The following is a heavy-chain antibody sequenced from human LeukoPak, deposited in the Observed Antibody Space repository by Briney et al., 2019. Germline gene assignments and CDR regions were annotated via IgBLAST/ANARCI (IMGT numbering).Heavy chain of an antibody. CDR3: ARAANPRIEPAACNWFDP. J-gene: IGHJ5*02. Sequence: GGSLRLSCAASGFTFSSYAMHWVRQAPGKGLEYVSAISSNGGSTYYANSVKGRFTISRDNSKNTLYLQMGSLRAEDMAVYYCARAANPRIEPAACNWFDPWGQGTLVTVSS. CDR2: ISSNGGST. CDR1: GFTFSSYA. V-gene: IGHV3-64*01. D-gene: IGHD2-2*01.